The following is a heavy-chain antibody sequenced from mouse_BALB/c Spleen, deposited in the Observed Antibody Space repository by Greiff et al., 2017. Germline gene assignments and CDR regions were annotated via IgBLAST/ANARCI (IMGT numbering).Heavy chain of an antibody. CDR3: GRVEDGYYWYVDV. CDR2: ISDGGSYT. CDR1: GFSFSDYY. J-gene: IGHJ1*01. Sequence: DVMLVESGGGLVKPGRSLTLSCAASGFSFSDYYLYWVRQTPEKRLEWVATISDGGSYTYYPDSVKGRFTITSDNAKNNLYLQMSSLKSEDTAMYYCGRVEDGYYWYVDVWGAGTTGTVAA. D-gene: IGHD2-3*01. V-gene: IGHV5-4*02.